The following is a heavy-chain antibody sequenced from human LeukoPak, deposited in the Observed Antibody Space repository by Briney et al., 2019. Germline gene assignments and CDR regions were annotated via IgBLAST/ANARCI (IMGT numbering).Heavy chain of an antibody. J-gene: IGHJ4*02. CDR3: GRAFPPLRTSSAGDL. Sequence: PGGPLRLSCSASGFTFSDYDMNWIRQAPGKGLEWISAISGRSSHTYYGDSVKGRFSISRDNAKNLLCLQMNGLGAEDTAVYYCGRAFPPLRTSSAGDLWGQGTLVTVSS. D-gene: IGHD3-16*01. CDR1: GFTFSDYD. V-gene: IGHV3-21*06. CDR2: ISGRSSHT.